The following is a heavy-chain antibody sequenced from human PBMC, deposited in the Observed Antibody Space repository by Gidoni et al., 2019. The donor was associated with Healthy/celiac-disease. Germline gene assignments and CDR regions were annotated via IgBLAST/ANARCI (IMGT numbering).Heavy chain of an antibody. D-gene: IGHD4-4*01. V-gene: IGHV4-31*03. Sequence: QVQLQQSGPGLVKPSQTLSLTCTVSGGSISSGGCYWSWIRQHPGQGLEWIGYIYYSGSTYYNPSLKGRVTISVDTSKNQFPLKLSSVTAADTAVYYLARFDYSNYEPLALWGQGTLVTVSS. CDR3: ARFDYSNYEPLAL. J-gene: IGHJ4*02. CDR2: IYYSGST. CDR1: GGSISSGGCY.